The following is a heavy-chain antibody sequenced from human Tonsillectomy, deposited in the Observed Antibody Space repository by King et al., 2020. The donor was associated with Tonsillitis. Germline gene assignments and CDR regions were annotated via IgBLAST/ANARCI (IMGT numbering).Heavy chain of an antibody. Sequence: VQLVESGGGLVQPGGSLRLSCAASGFTFSNYWMHWVRQAPGKGLVWVSHINGDGSSTRYADSVKGRCTISRDNAKNTLYLQMNSLRAEDTAVYYCARDLRSSGWYIDYWGQGTLVTVSS. CDR3: ARDLRSSGWYIDY. CDR2: INGDGSST. CDR1: GFTFSNYW. D-gene: IGHD6-19*01. J-gene: IGHJ4*02. V-gene: IGHV3-74*01.